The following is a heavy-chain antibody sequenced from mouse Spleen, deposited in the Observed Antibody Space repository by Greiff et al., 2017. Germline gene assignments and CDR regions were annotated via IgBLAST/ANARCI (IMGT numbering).Heavy chain of an antibody. CDR2: ISNGGGST. J-gene: IGHJ4*01. CDR3: ARHAAYGNYDAMDY. Sequence: EVKLVESGGGLVQPGGSLKLSCAASGFTFSDYYMYWVRQTPEKRLEWVAYISNGGGSTYYPDTVKGRFTISRDNAKNTLYLQMSRLKSEDTAMYYCARHAAYGNYDAMDYWGQGTSVTVSS. D-gene: IGHD2-10*02. CDR1: GFTFSDYY. V-gene: IGHV5-12*01.